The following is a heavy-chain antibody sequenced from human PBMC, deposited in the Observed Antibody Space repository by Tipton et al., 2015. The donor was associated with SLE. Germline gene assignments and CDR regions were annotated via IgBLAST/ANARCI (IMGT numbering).Heavy chain of an antibody. D-gene: IGHD1-26*01. CDR1: GGSIRSGDYY. V-gene: IGHV4-61*02. J-gene: IGHJ4*02. CDR3: ARDSVGGAFDF. Sequence: TLSLTCTVSGGSIRSGDYYWSWIRQPAGNVLEWIGRVHPSGNTNYNPSLQSRATLSVDTSKNQFSLKVTSVTAADTAVYYCARDSVGGAFDFGGQGTLV. CDR2: VHPSGNT.